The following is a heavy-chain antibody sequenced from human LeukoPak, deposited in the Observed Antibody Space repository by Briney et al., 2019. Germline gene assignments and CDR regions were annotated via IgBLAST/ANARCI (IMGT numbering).Heavy chain of an antibody. D-gene: IGHD3-10*01. CDR1: GFTFSSYT. CDR2: IGTSSTTI. CDR3: AREPVEFGY. V-gene: IGHV3-48*01. Sequence: GGSLRLSCAASGFTFSSYTMNWVRQPPGKGLECVSNIGTSSTTIYYADSVKGRFTISRDNSKNTLYLQMNSLRAEDTAVYYCAREPVEFGYWGQGTLVTVSS. J-gene: IGHJ4*02.